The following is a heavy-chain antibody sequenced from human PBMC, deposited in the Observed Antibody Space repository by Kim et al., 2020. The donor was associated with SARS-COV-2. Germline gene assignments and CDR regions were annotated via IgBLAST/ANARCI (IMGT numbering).Heavy chain of an antibody. Sequence: GGSLRLSCVASGFTFSRHWMSWVRQAPGKGLEWVANIKKDGSEKNYVNSVKGRLTISRDNAKDSLYLEMNSLGAEDTAVYYCAREFYFGDSHYVMDVWGQGSTVSVSS. J-gene: IGHJ6*02. CDR3: AREFYFGDSHYVMDV. CDR1: GFTFSRHW. D-gene: IGHD3-16*01. CDR2: IKKDGSEK. V-gene: IGHV3-7*01.